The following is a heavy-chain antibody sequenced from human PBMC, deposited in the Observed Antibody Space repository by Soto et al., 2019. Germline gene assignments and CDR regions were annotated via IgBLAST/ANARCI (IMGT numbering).Heavy chain of an antibody. CDR1: GFTFSSYA. D-gene: IGHD6-13*01. V-gene: IGHV3-30-3*01. Sequence: QVQLVESGGGVVQPGGSLRLSCAASGFTFSSYAMHWVRQAPGNGLEWVAVISHDGSNKYYADSVKGRFTSSRDYSKNTLYQQMNSVRAEDTAVSHCERSFRWYSSSRHDAFDIWCHRQMVTPSS. CDR3: ERSFRWYSSSRHDAFDI. J-gene: IGHJ3*02. CDR2: ISHDGSNK.